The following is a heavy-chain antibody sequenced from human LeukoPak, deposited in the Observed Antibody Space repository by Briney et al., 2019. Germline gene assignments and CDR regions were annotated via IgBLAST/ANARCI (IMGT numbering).Heavy chain of an antibody. CDR2: IYTSGST. D-gene: IGHD4-11*01. CDR1: GGSFSSASYY. CDR3: ARDRRRLGVDY. Sequence: PSQTLSLTCTVSGGSFSSASYYWSWIRQPAGKGLEWIGRIYTSGSTNYNPSLKSRVTISVDTSKNQFSLKLSSVTAADTAVYYCARDRRRLGVDYWGQGTLVTVTS. J-gene: IGHJ4*02. V-gene: IGHV4-61*02.